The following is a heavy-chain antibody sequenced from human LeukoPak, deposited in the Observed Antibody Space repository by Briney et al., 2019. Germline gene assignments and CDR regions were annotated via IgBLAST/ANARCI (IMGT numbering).Heavy chain of an antibody. CDR2: RSDDGSAQ. J-gene: IGHJ5*02. CDR1: GFTFNKYG. V-gene: IGHV3-30*18. D-gene: IGHD3-22*01. CDR3: AKDRDPYSSGTWDP. Sequence: GGSLRLSCIASGFTFNKYGMHWVRQAPGKGLEWVAVRSDDGSAQHYADSVRGRFTISRDNSKNTLSLQMNSLRPEDTATYFCAKDRDPYSSGTWDPWGQGTLVIVSS.